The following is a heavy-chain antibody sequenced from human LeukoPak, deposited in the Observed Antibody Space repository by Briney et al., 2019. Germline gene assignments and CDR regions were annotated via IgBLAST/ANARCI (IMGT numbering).Heavy chain of an antibody. CDR1: GYSISSGYY. V-gene: IGHV4-38-2*02. CDR2: INHSGST. D-gene: IGHD3-22*01. J-gene: IGHJ3*02. CDR3: ARHDSSGHYNAFDI. Sequence: SETLSLTCSVSGYSISSGYYWSWIRQPPGKGLEWIGEINHSGSTNYNPSLRSRVTISVDTSKNQFSLKLSSVTAADTAVYYCARHDSSGHYNAFDIWGQGTMVTVSS.